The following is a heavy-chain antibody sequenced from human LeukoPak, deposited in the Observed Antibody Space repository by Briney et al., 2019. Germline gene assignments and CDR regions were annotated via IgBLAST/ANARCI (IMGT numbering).Heavy chain of an antibody. D-gene: IGHD1-26*01. CDR2: TIPIFGTA. CDR1: GGTFSSYA. J-gene: IGHJ3*02. Sequence: SVKVSCKASGGTFSSYAISWVRQAPGQGLEWMGGTIPIFGTANYAQKFQGRVTITADESTSTAYMELSSLRSEDTAVYYCARGRIVGATGAFDIWGQGTMVTVSS. V-gene: IGHV1-69*13. CDR3: ARGRIVGATGAFDI.